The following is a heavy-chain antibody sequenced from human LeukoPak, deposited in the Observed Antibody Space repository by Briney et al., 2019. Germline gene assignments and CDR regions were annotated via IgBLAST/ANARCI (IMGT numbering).Heavy chain of an antibody. Sequence: ASVKVSCKASGYTFTGYYMRWVRQAPGQGLEWMGWINPNSGGTNYAQKFQGRVTMTRDTSISTAYMELSRLRSDDTAVYYCARASERYNWFDPWGQGTLVTVSS. CDR3: ARASERYNWFDP. D-gene: IGHD1-26*01. CDR2: INPNSGGT. V-gene: IGHV1-2*02. CDR1: GYTFTGYY. J-gene: IGHJ5*02.